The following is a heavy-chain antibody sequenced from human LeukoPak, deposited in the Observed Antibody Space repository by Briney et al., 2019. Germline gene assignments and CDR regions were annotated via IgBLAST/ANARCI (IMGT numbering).Heavy chain of an antibody. V-gene: IGHV3-21*01. CDR3: ARDPRGYSYALDY. CDR2: ISISSSCI. D-gene: IGHD5-18*01. Sequence: PGGSLRLSCAASGFTFSSYSMNWVRQAPGKGLEWVSSISISSSCIYYADSVKGRFTISRDNAKNSLYLQMNSLRAEDTAVYYCARDPRGYSYALDYWGQGTLVTVSS. J-gene: IGHJ4*02. CDR1: GFTFSSYS.